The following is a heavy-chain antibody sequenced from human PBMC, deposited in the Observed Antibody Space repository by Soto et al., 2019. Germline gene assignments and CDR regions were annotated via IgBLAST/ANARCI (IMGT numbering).Heavy chain of an antibody. Sequence: GGSLRLSCAASGLTFSNYAMSWVRQAPGKGLEWVSGLSGSGESTYYADSVKGRFTISRDNSKNTLYLQMNSLRVDDTAVYYCAKDHFVGPAPNYFDYWGQGTLVTVSS. V-gene: IGHV3-23*01. CDR2: LSGSGEST. CDR1: GLTFSNYA. CDR3: AKDHFVGPAPNYFDY. J-gene: IGHJ4*02.